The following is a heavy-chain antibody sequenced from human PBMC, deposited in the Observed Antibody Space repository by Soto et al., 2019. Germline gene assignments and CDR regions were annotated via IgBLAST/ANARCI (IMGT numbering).Heavy chain of an antibody. J-gene: IGHJ3*02. D-gene: IGHD3-10*01. CDR1: GFAFSSHP. Sequence: GGSLRLSCAPSGFAFSSHPMSCVRQAPEKGLEWVAGISDGGDLTYNADSVRGRFTISRDNSRNTLYLQMNSLRAEDTAVYYCARRVIGSSRAFDIWGQGTMVTVSS. CDR2: ISDGGDLT. CDR3: ARRVIGSSRAFDI. V-gene: IGHV3-23*01.